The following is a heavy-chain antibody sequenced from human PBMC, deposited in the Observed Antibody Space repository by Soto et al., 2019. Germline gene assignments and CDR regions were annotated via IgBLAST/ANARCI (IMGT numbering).Heavy chain of an antibody. D-gene: IGHD3-22*01. CDR2: ISYDGSNK. CDR3: AKEWGRYYDSSGYYYSYYFDY. Sequence: GSLRLSCAASGFTFSSYGMHWVRQAPGKGLEWVAVISYDGSNKYYADSVKGRFTISRDNSKNTLYLQMNSLRAEDTAVYYCAKEWGRYYDSSGYYYSYYFDYWGQGTLVTVSS. J-gene: IGHJ4*02. CDR1: GFTFSSYG. V-gene: IGHV3-30*18.